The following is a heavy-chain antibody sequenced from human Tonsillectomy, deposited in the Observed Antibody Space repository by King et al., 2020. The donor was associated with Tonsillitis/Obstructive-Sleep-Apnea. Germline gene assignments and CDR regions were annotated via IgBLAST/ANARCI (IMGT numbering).Heavy chain of an antibody. J-gene: IGHJ3*01. Sequence: QLVQSGAEVKKPGESLKISCKGSGYSCTTNWIAWVRQMPGKGLEWMGIIYPGDSDTRYSPSFQGQVTISVDKSISTVYLQWSSLKASDTAMYYWARGNPLTPIIPPDAFDVWGQGTMVTVSS. CDR3: ARGNPLTPIIPPDAFDV. D-gene: IGHD3-9*01. CDR1: GYSCTTNW. CDR2: IYPGDSDT. V-gene: IGHV5-51*01.